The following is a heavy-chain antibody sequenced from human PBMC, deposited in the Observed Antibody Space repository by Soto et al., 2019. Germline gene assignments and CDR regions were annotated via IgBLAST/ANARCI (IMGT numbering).Heavy chain of an antibody. CDR2: ISYDGSNK. CDR3: ARDRYSSGSTYYYGMDV. V-gene: IGHV3-30-3*01. Sequence: QVQLVESGGGVVQPGRSLRLSCAASGFTFSSYAMHWVRQAPGKGLEWVAVISYDGSNKYYADSVKGRFTISRDNSKNTLYLQMNSLRAEDTAVYYCARDRYSSGSTYYYGMDVWGQGTTVTVSS. J-gene: IGHJ6*02. CDR1: GFTFSSYA. D-gene: IGHD6-19*01.